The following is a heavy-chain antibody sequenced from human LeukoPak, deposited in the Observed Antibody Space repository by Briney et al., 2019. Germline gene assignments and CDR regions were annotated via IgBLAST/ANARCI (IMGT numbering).Heavy chain of an antibody. Sequence: ASVKVSCKVSGYTLTELSMHWVRQAPGKGLEWMGGFDPEDGETIYAQKFQGRVTMTEDTSTDTAYMELSSLRSEDTAVYYCARVGPTAPNCSGGSCYAYDRFDPWGQGTLVTVSS. V-gene: IGHV1-24*01. CDR2: FDPEDGET. D-gene: IGHD2-15*01. CDR1: GYTLTELS. CDR3: ARVGPTAPNCSGGSCYAYDRFDP. J-gene: IGHJ5*02.